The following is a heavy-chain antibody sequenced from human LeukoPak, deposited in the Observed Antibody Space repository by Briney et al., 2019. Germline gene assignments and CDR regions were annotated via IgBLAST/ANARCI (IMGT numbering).Heavy chain of an antibody. CDR1: GYTFTSYA. J-gene: IGHJ6*02. Sequence: ASVKVSCKASGYTFTSYAMHWVRQAPGQRLEWMGWINPTSGGTNYAQKFQGWVTMTRDTSISTAYMELSRLRSDDTAVYYCARDSYLVGATAHALYYYGMDVWGQGTTVTVSS. V-gene: IGHV1-2*04. CDR2: INPTSGGT. CDR3: ARDSYLVGATAHALYYYGMDV. D-gene: IGHD1-26*01.